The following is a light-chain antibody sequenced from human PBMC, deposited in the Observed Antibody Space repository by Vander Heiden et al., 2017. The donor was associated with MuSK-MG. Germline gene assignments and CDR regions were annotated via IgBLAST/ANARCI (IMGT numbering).Light chain of an antibody. J-gene: IGKJ4*01. CDR3: QQDYNLPPT. Sequence: DIQMTQSPSSLAASVGDRVTITCQASQDISNYLNWYQQKPGKAPKFLIYDASNLETGVPSRFSGSGSGTDFTFTISSLQPEDIATYYCQQDYNLPPTFGGGTNVEIK. CDR2: DAS. CDR1: QDISNY. V-gene: IGKV1-33*01.